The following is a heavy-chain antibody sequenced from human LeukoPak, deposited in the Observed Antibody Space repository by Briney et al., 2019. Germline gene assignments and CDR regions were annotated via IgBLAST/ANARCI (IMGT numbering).Heavy chain of an antibody. V-gene: IGHV1-2*02. CDR1: GYTFTGYY. CDR2: INPNSGGT. Sequence: GASVRVSCKASGYTFTGYYMHWVRQAPGQGLEGMGWINPNSGGTNYAQKFQGRVTMTRDTSISTAYMELSRLRSDDTAVYYCARVRSGSYSPNDYWGQGTLVTVSS. J-gene: IGHJ4*02. D-gene: IGHD1-26*01. CDR3: ARVRSGSYSPNDY.